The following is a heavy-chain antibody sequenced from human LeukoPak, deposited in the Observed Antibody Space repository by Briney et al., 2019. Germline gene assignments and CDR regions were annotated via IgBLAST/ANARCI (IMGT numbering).Heavy chain of an antibody. CDR3: ARYPLSYTGNWHYFFDY. V-gene: IGHV1-18*01. D-gene: IGHD1-7*01. CDR2: ISASNGNT. Sequence: GASVKVSCKASGYSFSSYGITWVRQPPGQGLEWLGWISASNGNTNYAQKLQGRVTMTSDTSTSTAYMDLRSLTPDDTAFYYCARYPLSYTGNWHYFFDYWGQGTLLTVSS. J-gene: IGHJ4*02. CDR1: GYSFSSYG.